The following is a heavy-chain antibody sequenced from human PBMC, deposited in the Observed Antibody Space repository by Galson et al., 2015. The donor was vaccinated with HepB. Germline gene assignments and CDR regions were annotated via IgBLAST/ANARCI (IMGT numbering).Heavy chain of an antibody. CDR2: IVAGGGIT. J-gene: IGHJ3*01. D-gene: IGHD3-22*01. V-gene: IGHV1-58*01. Sequence: SVKVSCKASGFTFTQSAVQWVRQARGQPLEWIGWIVAGGGITNYAQNFQERVTISREMSTTTAYMELSSLRSEDTAAYYCAATQYFSTSGYHQLNDAFDLWGQGTMVTVSS. CDR3: AATQYFSTSGYHQLNDAFDL. CDR1: GFTFTQSA.